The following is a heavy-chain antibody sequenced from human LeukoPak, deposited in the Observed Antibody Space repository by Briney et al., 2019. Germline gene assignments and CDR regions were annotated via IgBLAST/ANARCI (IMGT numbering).Heavy chain of an antibody. V-gene: IGHV3-23*01. CDR3: ARALVTSCSGVLCYPFDY. J-gene: IGHJ4*02. D-gene: IGHD2-15*01. CDR2: ISGSGGNT. CDR1: GFTFSSYA. Sequence: GGSLRPSCAASGFTFSSYATHWVRQAPGKGRECVAAISGSGGNTYHADSVKGRFTISRDNYKNTLYLQMNSLRAEDTAVYYCARALVTSCSGVLCYPFDYWGQGTLVTVSS.